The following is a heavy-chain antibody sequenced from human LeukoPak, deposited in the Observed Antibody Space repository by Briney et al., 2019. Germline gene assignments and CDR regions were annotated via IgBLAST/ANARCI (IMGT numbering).Heavy chain of an antibody. V-gene: IGHV3-30*03. CDR1: GFTFSSYG. CDR2: ISYDGSNK. CDR3: ARSPPQWELPSSSGYYYGMDV. J-gene: IGHJ6*02. D-gene: IGHD1-26*01. Sequence: PGGSLRLSCAASGFTFSSYGMHWVRQAPGKGLEWVAVISYDGSNKYYADSVKGRFTISRDNSKNTLYLQMISLRAEDTAVYYCARSPPQWELPSSSGYYYGMDVWGQGTTVTVSS.